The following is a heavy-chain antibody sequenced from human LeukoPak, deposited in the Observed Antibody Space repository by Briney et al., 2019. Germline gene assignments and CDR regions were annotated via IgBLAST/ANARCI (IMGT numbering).Heavy chain of an antibody. CDR1: GGSISSGSYY. Sequence: SETLSLTCAVSGGSISSGSYYWTWIRQRPGKGLEWVGYIYATETTYYNPSLKSRVTITVDTQKNQFSPRLGSVTAEDTAVYYCARDKSLWGQGTLVTVSS. J-gene: IGHJ4*02. CDR3: ARDKSL. V-gene: IGHV4-31*11. CDR2: IYATETT.